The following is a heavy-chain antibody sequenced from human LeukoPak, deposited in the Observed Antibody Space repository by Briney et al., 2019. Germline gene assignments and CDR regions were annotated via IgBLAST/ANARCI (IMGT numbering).Heavy chain of an antibody. Sequence: ASVKVSCKASGYTFTSYAMHWVRQAPGQRLEWMGWINAGNGNTKYSQKFQGRVTITRDTSASTAYMELSSLRSEDTAVYYCASGGSITMIVVVTGWDAFDIWGQGTMVTVSS. J-gene: IGHJ3*02. V-gene: IGHV1-3*01. D-gene: IGHD3-22*01. CDR2: INAGNGNT. CDR1: GYTFTSYA. CDR3: ASGGSITMIVVVTGWDAFDI.